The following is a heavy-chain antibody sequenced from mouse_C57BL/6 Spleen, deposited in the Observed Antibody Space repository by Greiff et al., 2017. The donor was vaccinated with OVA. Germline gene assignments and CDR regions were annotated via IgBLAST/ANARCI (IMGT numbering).Heavy chain of an antibody. D-gene: IGHD1-1*01. V-gene: IGHV1-42*01. J-gene: IGHJ4*01. Sequence: VQLQQSGPELVKPGASVKISCTASGYSFTGYYMTWVKQSPEKSLEWIGEINPSTGGTTYNQKFKAKATLTVDKSSSTAYMQLKSLSSEDSAVYYVTRYTLLLRSYAMGYWGQGTSVTVSS. CDR3: TRYTLLLRSYAMGY. CDR1: GYSFTGYY. CDR2: INPSTGGT.